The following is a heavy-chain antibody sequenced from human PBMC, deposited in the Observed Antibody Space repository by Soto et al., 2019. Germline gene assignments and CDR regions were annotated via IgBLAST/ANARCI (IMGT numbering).Heavy chain of an antibody. V-gene: IGHV3-7*04. CDR2: IKQDGSEK. Sequence: EVQLVESGGGLVQPGGSLRLSCAASGFTFTTYWMSWVRQAPGKGLEWVANIKQDGSEKYYMDSVKGRFTISRDNAKNSLYLQMNSLRVEDKAVYHCARAGIQWFGESYFDYSGQGTLVTVSS. CDR1: GFTFTTYW. D-gene: IGHD3-10*01. CDR3: ARAGIQWFGESYFDY. J-gene: IGHJ4*02.